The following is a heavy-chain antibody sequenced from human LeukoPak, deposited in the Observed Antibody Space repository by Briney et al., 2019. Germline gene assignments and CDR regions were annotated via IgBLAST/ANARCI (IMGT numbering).Heavy chain of an antibody. J-gene: IGHJ4*02. Sequence: GGSLRLSCAASGFTFCSYSMNWVRQAPGKGLEWVSSISGSSSYIYYADSVKGRFSISRDNAKNSLYLQMNSLRAEDTAVYYCARDLLGWELHYFDYWGRGTLVTVSS. D-gene: IGHD1-26*01. V-gene: IGHV3-21*01. CDR2: ISGSSSYI. CDR1: GFTFCSYS. CDR3: ARDLLGWELHYFDY.